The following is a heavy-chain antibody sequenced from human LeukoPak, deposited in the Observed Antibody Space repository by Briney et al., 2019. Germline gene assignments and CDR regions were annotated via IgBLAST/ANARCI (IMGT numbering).Heavy chain of an antibody. Sequence: PGGSLRLSCAASGFTFSSYAMHWVRQAPGKGLEWVAVISYDGSNKYYADSVKGRFTISRDNSKNTLYLQMNSLRAEDTAVYYCAKRSCSGGNCYFDYWGQGTLVTVSS. CDR2: ISYDGSNK. V-gene: IGHV3-30-3*02. CDR3: AKRSCSGGNCYFDY. CDR1: GFTFSSYA. D-gene: IGHD2-15*01. J-gene: IGHJ4*02.